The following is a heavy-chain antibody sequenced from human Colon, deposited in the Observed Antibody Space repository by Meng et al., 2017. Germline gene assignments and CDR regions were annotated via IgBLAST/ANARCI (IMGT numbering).Heavy chain of an antibody. CDR2: IKHDGSEE. J-gene: IGHJ4*02. CDR1: GFSFSSNF. CDR3: AKNRVGHDF. V-gene: IGHV3-7*01. Sequence: GGLLRLSCAAPGFSFSSNFMSWVRQAPGKGLEWVASIKHDGSEEGYVDSVKGRFTIPRDNTKNPLYLQMNSLRAEDTAVYYCAKNRVGHDFWGQGMLVTVSS. D-gene: IGHD1-26*01.